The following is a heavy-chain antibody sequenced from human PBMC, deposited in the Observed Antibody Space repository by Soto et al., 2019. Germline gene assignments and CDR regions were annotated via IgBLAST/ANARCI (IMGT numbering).Heavy chain of an antibody. CDR1: GYTFTSYG. J-gene: IGHJ6*02. Sequence: GASVKVSCKASGYTFTSYGISWVRQAPGQGLEWMGWISAYNGNTNYAQKLQGGVTMTTDTSTSTAYMELRSLRSDDTAVYYCARGGSDDFWSGYYQAGYYGMDVWGQGTTVSVSS. D-gene: IGHD3-3*01. CDR2: ISAYNGNT. CDR3: ARGGSDDFWSGYYQAGYYGMDV. V-gene: IGHV1-18*04.